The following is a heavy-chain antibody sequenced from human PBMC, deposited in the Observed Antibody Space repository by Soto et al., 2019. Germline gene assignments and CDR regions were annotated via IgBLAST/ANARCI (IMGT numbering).Heavy chain of an antibody. J-gene: IGHJ6*02. Sequence: PGESLKISCKGSGYSFTNYWISWVRQLHGKGLEWMGRIDPSDSYTNYSPSFQGHVTISADKSISTAYLQWSSLKASDTAMYYCARSWYSSGWSVFYGMDVWGQGTTVTVSS. CDR3: ARSWYSSGWSVFYGMDV. D-gene: IGHD6-19*01. V-gene: IGHV5-10-1*01. CDR1: GYSFTNYW. CDR2: IDPSDSYT.